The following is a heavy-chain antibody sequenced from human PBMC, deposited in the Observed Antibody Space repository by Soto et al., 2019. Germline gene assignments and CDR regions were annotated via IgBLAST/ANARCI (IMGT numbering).Heavy chain of an antibody. J-gene: IGHJ6*02. V-gene: IGHV2-5*02. CDR1: GLSLRTTGVG. CDR3: VQSRCGGDCLEIYSSHAYNGLDV. CDR2: LYWDDDT. Sequence: QVTLKESGPTLVKPTQTLTLTCTVSGLSLRTTGVGVGWVRQPPGKALEWLALLYWDDDTRYSPSLRSRLTIDKDISEKQVVLTMTNMDTVDTATYYCVQSRCGGDCLEIYSSHAYNGLDVWGQGTTVTVSS. D-gene: IGHD2-21*02.